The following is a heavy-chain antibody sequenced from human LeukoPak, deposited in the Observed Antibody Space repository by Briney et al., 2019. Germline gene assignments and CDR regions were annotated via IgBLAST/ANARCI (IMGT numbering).Heavy chain of an antibody. CDR3: ARGRYEYSSLLGHYYFDY. D-gene: IGHD6-6*01. CDR1: GFTFSSYN. Sequence: GGSLRLSCAASGFTFSSYNINWVRQAPGKGLEWVSSITSSNSYMYYADSVKGRFTISRDNAKNSLYLQMNSLRAEDTAVYYCARGRYEYSSLLGHYYFDYWGQGTLVTVSS. J-gene: IGHJ4*02. CDR2: ITSSNSYM. V-gene: IGHV3-21*01.